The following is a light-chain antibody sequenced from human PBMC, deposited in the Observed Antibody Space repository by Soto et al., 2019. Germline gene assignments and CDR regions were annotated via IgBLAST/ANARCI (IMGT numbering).Light chain of an antibody. Sequence: QSALTQPASVSGSPGQSITISCTGTSSDVGAYNYVSWYQHHPGKAPKLMIYDVTNRPSGVSNRFSGSKSGNTASLTISGLQAEDEADYHCSSYTTSSAYVVFGGGTKLTVL. CDR1: SSDVGAYNY. CDR2: DVT. CDR3: SSYTTSSAYVV. J-gene: IGLJ2*01. V-gene: IGLV2-14*03.